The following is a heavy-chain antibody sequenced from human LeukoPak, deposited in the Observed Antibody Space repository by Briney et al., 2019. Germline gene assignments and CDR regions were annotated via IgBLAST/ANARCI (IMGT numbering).Heavy chain of an antibody. CDR2: IKQDGSEK. CDR3: ARGGRAYGD. V-gene: IGHV3-7*04. D-gene: IGHD3-16*01. J-gene: IGHJ4*02. Sequence: GGSLRLSCAASGFTFSNYWMSWFRQAPGKGLEWVANIKQDGSEKYYVDSVKGRFTISRDNAKNSLYLQMNSLRADDTAVYYCARGGRAYGDWGQGTLVTVSS. CDR1: GFTFSNYW.